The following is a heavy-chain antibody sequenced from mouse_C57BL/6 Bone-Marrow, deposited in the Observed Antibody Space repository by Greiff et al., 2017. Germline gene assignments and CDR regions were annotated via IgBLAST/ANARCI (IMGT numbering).Heavy chain of an antibody. CDR2: IYPRSGNT. Sequence: VQLQQSGAELARPGASVKLSRKASGYTFTSYGISWVKQRTGQGLEWIGEIYPRSGNTYYNEKFKGKATLTADKSSSTAYMELRSLTSEDSAVYFCARLELLAMDYWGQGTSVTVSS. V-gene: IGHV1-81*01. CDR1: GYTFTSYG. J-gene: IGHJ4*01. D-gene: IGHD1-1*01. CDR3: ARLELLAMDY.